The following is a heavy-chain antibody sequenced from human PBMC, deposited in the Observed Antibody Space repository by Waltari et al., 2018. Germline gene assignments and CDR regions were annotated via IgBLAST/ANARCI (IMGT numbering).Heavy chain of an antibody. V-gene: IGHV3-21*01. D-gene: IGHD6-19*01. Sequence: EVQLVESGGGLVKPGGSLRLSWAASGFTFSIYSMHWVRQAPAKGLEWVSSITTTSNYIDFADSVRGRFTISRDNAKNSVFLQMNSLRAEDTAVYYCARGSGWNPNFDYWGQGALVTVSS. CDR3: ARGSGWNPNFDY. CDR1: GFTFSIYS. CDR2: ITTTSNYI. J-gene: IGHJ4*02.